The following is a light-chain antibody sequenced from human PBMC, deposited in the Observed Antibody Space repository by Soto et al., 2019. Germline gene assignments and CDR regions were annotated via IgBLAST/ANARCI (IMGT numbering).Light chain of an antibody. J-gene: IGKJ1*01. Sequence: DIQMTQSPSTLSASVRDRVTITCRASQSISSWLAWYQQKPGKAPKLLIYKASSLESGVPSRFSGSGSGTEFTLTISSLQPDDFATYYCQQYNPSRTFGQGTKVEIK. CDR2: KAS. CDR3: QQYNPSRT. CDR1: QSISSW. V-gene: IGKV1-5*03.